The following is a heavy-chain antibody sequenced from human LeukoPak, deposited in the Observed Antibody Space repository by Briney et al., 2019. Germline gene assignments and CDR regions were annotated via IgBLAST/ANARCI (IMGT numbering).Heavy chain of an antibody. D-gene: IGHD5-18*01. J-gene: IGHJ5*02. CDR2: INPNSDGT. CDR1: GYIFIDYY. V-gene: IGHV1-2*02. Sequence: ASVKVSCKASGYIFIDYYIHWMRQAPGQGLEWMGWINPNSDGTNYAQKFQGRVTVTSDTSITTAYMELSRLTSDDTAIYYCARFIQLSDRGWFDPWAQGTLVTVSS. CDR3: ARFIQLSDRGWFDP.